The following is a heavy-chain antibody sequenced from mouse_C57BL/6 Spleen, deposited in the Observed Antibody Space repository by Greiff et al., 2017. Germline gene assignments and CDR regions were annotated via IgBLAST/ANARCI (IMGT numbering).Heavy chain of an antibody. CDR2: IDPSDSYT. D-gene: IGHD1-1*01. CDR1: GYTFTSYW. V-gene: IGHV1-50*01. J-gene: IGHJ2*01. CDR3: ARGYYYGRNYFDY. Sequence: VQLQQSGAELVKPGASVKLSCKASGYTFTSYWLQWVKQRPGQGLEWIGEIDPSDSYTNYNQKFKGKATLTVDTSSSTAYMQLSSLTSEDSAVYYCARGYYYGRNYFDYWGQGTTLTVSS.